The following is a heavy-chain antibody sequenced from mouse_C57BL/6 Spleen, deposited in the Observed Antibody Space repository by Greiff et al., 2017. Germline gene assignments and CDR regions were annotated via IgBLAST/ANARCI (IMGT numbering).Heavy chain of an antibody. CDR3: ARREGNLFDY. CDR1: GFTFSSYG. J-gene: IGHJ2*01. D-gene: IGHD2-1*01. V-gene: IGHV5-6*01. Sequence: EVQGVESGGDLVKPGGSLKLSCAASGFTFSSYGMSWVRQTPDKRLEWVATISSGGSYTYYPDSVKGRFTISRDNAKNTLYLQMSSLKSEDTAMYYCARREGNLFDYWGQGTTLTVAS. CDR2: ISSGGSYT.